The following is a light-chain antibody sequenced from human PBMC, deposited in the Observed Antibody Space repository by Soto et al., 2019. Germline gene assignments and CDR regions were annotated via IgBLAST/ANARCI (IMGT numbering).Light chain of an antibody. Sequence: EVVLTQSPATLSLYPGERATLSCSASESIGNYLAWYQQKLGQAPKLLIYDASHRAIGIPGRFSGDGSGTDFTLTISSLEPEDFAVYYCQWRSDWPPRLTFGGGTKVEIK. J-gene: IGKJ4*01. CDR3: QWRSDWPPRLT. V-gene: IGKV3-11*01. CDR2: DAS. CDR1: ESIGNY.